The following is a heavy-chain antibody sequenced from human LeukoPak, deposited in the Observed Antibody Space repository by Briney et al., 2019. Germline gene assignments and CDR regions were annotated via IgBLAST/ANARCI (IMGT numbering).Heavy chain of an antibody. CDR2: IYHSGST. J-gene: IGHJ4*02. CDR3: ARGDGYSHGFPLHFDY. CDR1: GGSISSGGYS. V-gene: IGHV4-30-2*01. D-gene: IGHD5-18*01. Sequence: SQTLSLTCAVSGGSISSGGYSWSWIRQPPGKGLEWIGYIYHSGSTYYNPSLKSRVTISVDRSKNQFSLKLSSVTAADTAVYYCARGDGYSHGFPLHFDYWGQGTLVTVSS.